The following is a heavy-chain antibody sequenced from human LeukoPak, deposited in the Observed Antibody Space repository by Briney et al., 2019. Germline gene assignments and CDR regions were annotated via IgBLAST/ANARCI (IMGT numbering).Heavy chain of an antibody. J-gene: IGHJ4*02. D-gene: IGHD1-26*01. CDR1: GYTFTSYG. CDR3: ARDMTRGNFDY. Sequence: ASVKVSCKASGYTFTSYGISWVRQAPGQGLEWMGWISAYNGNTSYAQKLQGRVTMTTDASTSTAYMELRSLRSDDTAVYYCARDMTRGNFDYWGQGTLVTVSS. V-gene: IGHV1-18*01. CDR2: ISAYNGNT.